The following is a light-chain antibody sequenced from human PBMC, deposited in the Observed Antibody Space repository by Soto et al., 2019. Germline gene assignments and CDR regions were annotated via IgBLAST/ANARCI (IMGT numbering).Light chain of an antibody. CDR1: QGIRND. J-gene: IGKJ5*01. CDR2: DAS. Sequence: DIQMTQSPSSLSASVGDRFTITCRASQGIRNDLGWYQQKPGKAPKRLIYDASRLQSGVPPRFSGSGGGTDFTLSISSVQPEDFATYFCQQSYMDPITFGQGTRLEIK. V-gene: IGKV1-39*01. CDR3: QQSYMDPIT.